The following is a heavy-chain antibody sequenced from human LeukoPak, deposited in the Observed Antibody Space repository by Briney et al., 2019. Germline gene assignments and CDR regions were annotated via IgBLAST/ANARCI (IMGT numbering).Heavy chain of an antibody. V-gene: IGHV3-7*01. Sequence: GGSLRLSCAAPGFTFSYHWMTWVRQAPGKGLEWVANIKNDGTVKSYVDSVKGRFTISRDNAKNSLYLQINSLRAEDTAVYYCVRVYRQSPVDNWGQGTLVTVSS. CDR2: IKNDGTVK. D-gene: IGHD3-16*02. J-gene: IGHJ4*02. CDR3: VRVYRQSPVDN. CDR1: GFTFSYHW.